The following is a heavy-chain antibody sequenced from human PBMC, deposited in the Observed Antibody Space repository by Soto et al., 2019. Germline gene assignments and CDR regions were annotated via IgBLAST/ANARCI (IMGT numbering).Heavy chain of an antibody. D-gene: IGHD5-12*01. Sequence: PSETLSLTCTVSGGSISSSSDYWGWIRQPPGKGLEWIGCIYYSGSTYYNPSLKSRVTISVDTSKNQFSLKLSSVTAADTAVYYCARVAPRTSYYYYYGMDVWGQGTTVTVSS. J-gene: IGHJ6*02. CDR2: IYYSGST. CDR3: ARVAPRTSYYYYYGMDV. CDR1: GGSISSSSDY. V-gene: IGHV4-39*01.